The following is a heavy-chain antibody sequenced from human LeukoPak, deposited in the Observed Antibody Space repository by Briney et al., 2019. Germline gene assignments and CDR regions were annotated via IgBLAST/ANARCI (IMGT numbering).Heavy chain of an antibody. D-gene: IGHD2-15*01. Sequence: SETLSLTCTVSGGSISSYYWSWIRRYPGKGLEWIGEIYQSGNTNYNPSLESRVTISVDTSKNQFSLKLTSVTAADTAVYYCARLCSGGSCTNDYWGQGTLVTVSS. J-gene: IGHJ4*02. CDR3: ARLCSGGSCTNDY. CDR2: IYQSGNT. CDR1: GGSISSYY. V-gene: IGHV4-34*01.